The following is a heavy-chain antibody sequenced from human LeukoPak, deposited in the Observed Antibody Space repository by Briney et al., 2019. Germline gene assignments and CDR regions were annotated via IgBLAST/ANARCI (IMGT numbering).Heavy chain of an antibody. CDR3: ARRLAGPPYFDY. V-gene: IGHV4-34*01. Sequence: PSESLSLTCAVYGGSFSGYYWSWVRQPPGEGLEWVGEMNHSGSTNYNPSLKSRVTISVDTSNNQFSLKLSSVTAADTAVYYCARRLAGPPYFDYWGQGTMVTVSS. D-gene: IGHD6-19*01. J-gene: IGHJ4*01. CDR2: MNHSGST. CDR1: GGSFSGYY.